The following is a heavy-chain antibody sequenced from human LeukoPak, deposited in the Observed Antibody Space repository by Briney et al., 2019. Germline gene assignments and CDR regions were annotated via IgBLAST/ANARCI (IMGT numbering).Heavy chain of an antibody. CDR2: IYYTGST. D-gene: IGHD6-19*01. Sequence: PSETLSLTCTVSGGSISSYYWSWIRQPPGKGLEWIGYIYYTGSTSYNPSLKSRVTISVDTSKNQFSLKLSSVTAADTAVYYCARWYSSGWAFDYWGQGTLVPVSS. CDR1: GGSISSYY. CDR3: ARWYSSGWAFDY. V-gene: IGHV4-59*01. J-gene: IGHJ4*02.